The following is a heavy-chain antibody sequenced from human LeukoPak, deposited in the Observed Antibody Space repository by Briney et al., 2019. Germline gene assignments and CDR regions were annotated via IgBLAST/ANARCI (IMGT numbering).Heavy chain of an antibody. CDR2: INHKGAT. D-gene: IGHD3-10*01. V-gene: IGHV4-34*01. CDR1: GGSFSGYY. J-gene: IGHJ6*04. CDR3: ARGPHFYGSGSYEYSYYYYYYGMDV. Sequence: PSETLSLTCAVYGGSFSGYYWNWVRQPPGKGLEWIGEINHKGATNYNPSLKSRVTISLDTSKNQFSLKLSSVTAADTAVYYCARGPHFYGSGSYEYSYYYYYYGMDVWGKGTAVTVSS.